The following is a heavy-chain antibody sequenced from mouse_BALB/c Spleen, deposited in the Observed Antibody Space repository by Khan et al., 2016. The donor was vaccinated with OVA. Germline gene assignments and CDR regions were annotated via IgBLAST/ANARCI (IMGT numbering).Heavy chain of an antibody. CDR1: GYSITSDYA. V-gene: IGHV3-2*02. CDR2: ISSTGST. Sequence: EVQLQESGPGLVKPSQSLSLTCTVTGYSITSDYAWNWIRQFPENKLGWMGYISSTGSTSYNPSLKSRISTTRDTSKNPFFLHLNSVTTEDTAPYYCARSLYYSDSYAMDYWGQGTSVTVSS. CDR3: ARSLYYSDSYAMDY. J-gene: IGHJ4*01. D-gene: IGHD2-13*01.